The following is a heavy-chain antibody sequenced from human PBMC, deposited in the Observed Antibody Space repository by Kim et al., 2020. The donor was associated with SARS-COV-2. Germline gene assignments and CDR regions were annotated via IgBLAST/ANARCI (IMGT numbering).Heavy chain of an antibody. D-gene: IGHD2-8*01. J-gene: IGHJ5*02. Sequence: ASVKVSCKASGYTFTSYDSNWVRQATGQGLEWMGWMNPNSGNTGYAQKFQGRVTMTRNTSISTAYMELSSLRSEDTAVYYCARVGEKGWSWYWFDPWGQGTLVTVSS. CDR1: GYTFTSYD. V-gene: IGHV1-8*01. CDR3: ARVGEKGWSWYWFDP. CDR2: MNPNSGNT.